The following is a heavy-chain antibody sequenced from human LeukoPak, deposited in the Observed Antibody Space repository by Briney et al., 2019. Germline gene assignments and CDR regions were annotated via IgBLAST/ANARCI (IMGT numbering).Heavy chain of an antibody. J-gene: IGHJ5*02. CDR3: ARVGTMIEAYPLSP. D-gene: IGHD3-22*01. V-gene: IGHV1-18*01. CDR2: ISAYNGNT. CDR1: GYTFTSYG. Sequence: ASVKVSCKASGYTFTSYGISWVRQAPGQGLEWMGWISAYNGNTNYAQKLQGRVTMTTDTSTSTAYMELRSLRSDDTAVYYCARVGTMIEAYPLSPWGRGTLVTVSS.